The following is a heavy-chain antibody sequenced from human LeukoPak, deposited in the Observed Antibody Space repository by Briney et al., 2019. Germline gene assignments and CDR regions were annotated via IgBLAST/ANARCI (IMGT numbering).Heavy chain of an antibody. Sequence: SETLSLTCSVSGGSISTNIYYWGWIRQPPGKGLEWIGSIYYGGNTYSNPSLKSRVTISVDTSKNQSSLKLSSVTAADTAVYYCARHSHYYDDSAYYYFFDSWGQGTLVTVSS. CDR3: ARHSHYYDDSAYYYFFDS. V-gene: IGHV4-39*01. CDR2: IYYGGNT. J-gene: IGHJ4*02. CDR1: GGSISTNIYY. D-gene: IGHD4/OR15-4a*01.